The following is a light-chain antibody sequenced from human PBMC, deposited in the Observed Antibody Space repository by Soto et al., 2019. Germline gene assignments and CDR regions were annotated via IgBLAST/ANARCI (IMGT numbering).Light chain of an antibody. CDR3: QQSYKTPHT. Sequence: EIVLTQSPGTLSLSPGERATLSCRASQSGSSSYLAWYQQKPGQAPRLLIYGASSRAAGIPDRFSGSGSGTDFTLTISRLEPEDFGTYYCQQSYKTPHTFGQGTKLETK. CDR2: GAS. J-gene: IGKJ2*01. CDR1: QSGSSSY. V-gene: IGKV3-20*01.